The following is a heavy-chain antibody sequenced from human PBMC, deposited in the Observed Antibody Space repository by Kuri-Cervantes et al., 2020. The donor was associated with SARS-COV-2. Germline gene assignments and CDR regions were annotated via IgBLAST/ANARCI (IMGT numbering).Heavy chain of an antibody. V-gene: IGHV3-48*01. D-gene: IGHD6-6*01. CDR2: ISSSSSTI. CDR3: ARGETSSSEYYYYYMDV. J-gene: IGHJ6*03. CDR1: GFTFSSYS. Sequence: GESLKISCAASGFTFSSYSMNWVRQAPGKGLEWVSYISSSSSTIYYADSVKGRFTISRDNAKNSLYLQMNSLRAEDTAVYYCARGETSSSEYYYYYMDVWGKGTTVTVSS.